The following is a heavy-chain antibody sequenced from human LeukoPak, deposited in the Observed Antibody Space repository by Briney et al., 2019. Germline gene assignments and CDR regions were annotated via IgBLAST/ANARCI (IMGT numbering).Heavy chain of an antibody. V-gene: IGHV3-7*03. CDR2: IKQDGRDT. CDR3: ATSEGY. CDR1: GFTLNTHW. Sequence: QPGGSLRVSCAASGFTLNTHWMSWVRQAPGKGLEWVANIKQDGRDTYYVDSVKGRFTISRDNAKNSLNLQMNSLRAEDTAMYYCATSEGYWGQGTLVTVSS. J-gene: IGHJ4*02.